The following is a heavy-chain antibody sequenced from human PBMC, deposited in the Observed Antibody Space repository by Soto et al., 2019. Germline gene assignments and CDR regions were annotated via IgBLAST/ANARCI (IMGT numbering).Heavy chain of an antibody. V-gene: IGHV4-59*01. J-gene: IGHJ4*02. CDR2: IYYSGST. CDR1: GGSISSYY. D-gene: IGHD3-16*02. Sequence: SETLSLTCTVSGGSISSYYWSWIRQPPGKGLEWIGYIYYSGSTNYNPSLKSRVTISVDTSKNQFSLKLSSVTAADTAVYYCARGRIMITFGGVIVMDYFDYWGQGTLVTVS. CDR3: ARGRIMITFGGVIVMDYFDY.